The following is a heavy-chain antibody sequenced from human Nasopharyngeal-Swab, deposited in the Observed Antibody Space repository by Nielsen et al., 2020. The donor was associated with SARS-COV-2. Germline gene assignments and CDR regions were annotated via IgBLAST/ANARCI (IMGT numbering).Heavy chain of an antibody. D-gene: IGHD3-9*01. CDR3: ARHDYDILTGYSY. Sequence: GESLKISCKGSGYVFSAYWIGWVRQIPGTGLEWVGVIYPCYSDARYSPSFQGQGTFSADKSNDTAYLHLRSLKASDTAIYYCARHDYDILTGYSYWGQGTPVTVSS. V-gene: IGHV5-51*01. J-gene: IGHJ4*01. CDR1: GYVFSAYW. CDR2: IYPCYSDA.